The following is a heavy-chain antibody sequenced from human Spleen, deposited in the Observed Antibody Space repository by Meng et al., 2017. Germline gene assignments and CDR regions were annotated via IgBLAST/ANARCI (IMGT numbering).Heavy chain of an antibody. J-gene: IGHJ3*02. V-gene: IGHV4-61*02. D-gene: IGHD3-3*01. CDR3: ARTKSEDYYGDAFDI. Sequence: SETLSLTCTASGASISSGDYYWSWIRQPAGKGLEWIGRIYSSGSTNYNPSLKSRVTISADTSKNQFSLKLYSVTAADTAVYYCARTKSEDYYGDAFDIWGQGTMVTVSS. CDR1: GASISSGDYY. CDR2: IYSSGST.